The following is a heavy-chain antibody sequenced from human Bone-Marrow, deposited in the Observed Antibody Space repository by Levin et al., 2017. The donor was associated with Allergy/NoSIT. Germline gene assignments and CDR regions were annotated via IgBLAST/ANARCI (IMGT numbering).Heavy chain of an antibody. CDR3: GRDVWPEDY. Sequence: HPGGSLRLSCEASGFTFGSYWMSWVRQAPGKGLEWVAGIRGDGTLEVYVDSVKGRFTISRDNAKNSLFLQMDSLRVEDTATYYCGRDVWPEDYWGQGTVVSVSS. CDR1: GFTFGSYW. D-gene: IGHD2-21*01. J-gene: IGHJ4*02. V-gene: IGHV3-7*03. CDR2: IRGDGTLE.